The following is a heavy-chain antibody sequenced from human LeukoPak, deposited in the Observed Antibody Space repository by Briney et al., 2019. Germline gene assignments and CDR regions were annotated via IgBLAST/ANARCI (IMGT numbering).Heavy chain of an antibody. CDR2: MYYSGST. J-gene: IGHJ4*02. CDR1: GGSISSSNYY. Sequence: SETLSLTCTVSGGSISSSNYYWGWIRQPPGKGLEWIGSMYYSGSTYYNPSLKSRVTISVDTSKNQFSLKLSSVTAADTAVYYCARGNPTADYWGQGTLVTVSS. CDR3: ARGNPTADY. V-gene: IGHV4-39*01.